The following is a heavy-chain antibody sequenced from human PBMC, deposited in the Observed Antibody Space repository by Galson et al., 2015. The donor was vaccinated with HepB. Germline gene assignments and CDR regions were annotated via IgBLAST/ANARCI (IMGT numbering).Heavy chain of an antibody. D-gene: IGHD6-13*01. V-gene: IGHV3-9*01. J-gene: IGHJ4*02. CDR2: VSWNSGNI. CDR3: AMGRQLGGGY. Sequence: SLRLSCAASGFNFDNYAMHWVRQAPGKGLEWVSGVSWNSGNIDHADSVKGRFTISRDNSKNTLYLQIGSLRADDTAVYYCAMGRQLGGGYWGQGTLVTVSS. CDR1: GFNFDNYA.